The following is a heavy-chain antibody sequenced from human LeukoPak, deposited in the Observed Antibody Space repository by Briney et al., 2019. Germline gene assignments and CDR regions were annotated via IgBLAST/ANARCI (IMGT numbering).Heavy chain of an antibody. CDR3: TRNDYGDFQFDYCMDV. J-gene: IGHJ6*02. V-gene: IGHV3-49*04. CDR2: IRSKAYGGTT. CDR1: GFTLGDYA. D-gene: IGHD4-17*01. Sequence: GGSLRLSCTAPGFTLGDYAMSWVRQAPGKGLERGCFIRSKAYGGTTEYAASVKGRFTISRDDSKSIAYLQMNSLKTEDTAVYYCTRNDYGDFQFDYCMDVWGQGTMVTVSS.